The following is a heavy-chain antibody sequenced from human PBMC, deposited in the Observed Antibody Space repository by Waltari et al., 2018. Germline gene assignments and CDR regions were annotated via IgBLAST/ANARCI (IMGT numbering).Heavy chain of an antibody. CDR2: INHSGST. D-gene: IGHD4-17*01. CDR3: ARGIDGDYANDY. J-gene: IGHJ4*02. Sequence: QVQLQQWGAGLLKPSETLSLTCAVYGGSFSGSYWSWIRQPPGKGLEWIGEINHSGSTNYNPSLKSRVTISVDTSKNQFSLKLSSVTAADTAVYYCARGIDGDYANDYWGQGTLVTVSS. CDR1: GGSFSGSY. V-gene: IGHV4-34*01.